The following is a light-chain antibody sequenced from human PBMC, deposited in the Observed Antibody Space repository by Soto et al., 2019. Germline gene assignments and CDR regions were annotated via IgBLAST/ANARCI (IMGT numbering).Light chain of an antibody. V-gene: IGLV2-14*01. CDR1: SSDVGGYNY. J-gene: IGLJ3*02. CDR2: DVS. Sequence: QSVLTQPASVSGSPGQSITISCTGTSSDVGGYNYVSWYQQHPGKAPKLMIYDVSNRPSGVSNPFSGSKSGNTASLTISGLQAEDEADYYCSSYTSSSTLWVFGGGTKLTVL. CDR3: SSYTSSSTLWV.